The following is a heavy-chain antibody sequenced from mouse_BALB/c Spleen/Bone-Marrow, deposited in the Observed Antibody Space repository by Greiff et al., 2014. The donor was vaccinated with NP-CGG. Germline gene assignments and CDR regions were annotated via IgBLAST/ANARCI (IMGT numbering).Heavy chain of an antibody. CDR3: ARKYGDY. Sequence: VQGVESGAELVRPGSSVKISCKASGYPFSSYWMNWVKQRPGQGLEWIGQIYPGDGETNYNGKFKGNATLTADKSYSTAYMQLISLTSEDSAVYFCARKYGDYWGQGTTLTVSS. J-gene: IGHJ2*01. CDR2: IYPGDGET. D-gene: IGHD2-10*02. CDR1: GYPFSSYW. V-gene: IGHV1-80*01.